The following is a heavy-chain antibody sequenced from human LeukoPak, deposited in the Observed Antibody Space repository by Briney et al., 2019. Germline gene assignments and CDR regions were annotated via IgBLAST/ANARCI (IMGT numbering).Heavy chain of an antibody. CDR3: AIDPMADFYY. CDR1: GFTFSRYA. D-gene: IGHD2-8*01. V-gene: IGHV3-30-3*01. Sequence: GRSLRLSCAASGFTFSRYAMHWVRQAPGKGLESVAVISSDGVNHYYADSVRGRFTISRDNSKNTLYLQMYSLRAEDTAVYYCAIDPMADFYYWGQGILVTVSS. J-gene: IGHJ4*02. CDR2: ISSDGVNH.